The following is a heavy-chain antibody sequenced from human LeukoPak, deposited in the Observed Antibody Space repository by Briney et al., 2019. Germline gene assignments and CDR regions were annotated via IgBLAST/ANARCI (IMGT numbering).Heavy chain of an antibody. CDR2: ISGSGGST. Sequence: GGSLRLSCAASGFTFSSYAMSWVRQAPGKGLEWVSAISGSGGSTYYADSVKGRFTISRDNSKNTLYLQMNSLRAEDTAVYYCAKDDGVEMATPEGHDYWGQGTLVTVSS. CDR3: AKDDGVEMATPEGHDY. J-gene: IGHJ4*02. D-gene: IGHD5-24*01. CDR1: GFTFSSYA. V-gene: IGHV3-23*01.